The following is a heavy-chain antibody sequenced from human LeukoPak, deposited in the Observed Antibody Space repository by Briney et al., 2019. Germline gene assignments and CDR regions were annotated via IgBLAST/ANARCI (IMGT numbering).Heavy chain of an antibody. CDR3: ARMDDYTNYYFGY. D-gene: IGHD4-11*01. Sequence: PGGSLRLSCAASGFTFTRFAMYWVRQAPGKGLEFVSAISSNGDRTYYAKSVKDRFTISRDNAKNTVDLQMGSLRPEDMGVYYCARMDDYTNYYFGYWGQGTVVTVSS. CDR2: ISSNGDRT. J-gene: IGHJ4*02. V-gene: IGHV3-64*01. CDR1: GFTFTRFA.